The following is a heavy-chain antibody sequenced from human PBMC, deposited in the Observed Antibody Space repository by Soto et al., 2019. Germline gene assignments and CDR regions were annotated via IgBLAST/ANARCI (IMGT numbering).Heavy chain of an antibody. CDR2: VYSSGGT. CDR1: GGSMSSYY. Sequence: SETQSLTCTVSGGSMSSYYWTWIRQPAGKGLEWIGRVYSSGGTHYNPSLKSRVTISLDTSKNQFSLRLLSVTDADTAVYYCARGQRFSDWFDPWGQGTLVTVS. D-gene: IGHD3-3*01. CDR3: ARGQRFSDWFDP. J-gene: IGHJ5*02. V-gene: IGHV4-4*07.